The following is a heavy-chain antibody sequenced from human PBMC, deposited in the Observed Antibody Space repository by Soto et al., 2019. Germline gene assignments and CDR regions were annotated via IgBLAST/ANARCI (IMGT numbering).Heavy chain of an antibody. CDR2: IYYSGST. J-gene: IGHJ6*03. CDR1: GGSISSYY. CDR3: AWLDSRYYYMDF. V-gene: IGHV4-59*01. Sequence: PSETLSLTCTVSGGSISSYYWSWIRQPPGKGLEWIGYIYYSGSTNYNPSLKSRVTISVDTSKNQFSLKLSSVTAADTAVYYCAWLDSRYYYMDFWGKGTTVTVSS. D-gene: IGHD3-22*01.